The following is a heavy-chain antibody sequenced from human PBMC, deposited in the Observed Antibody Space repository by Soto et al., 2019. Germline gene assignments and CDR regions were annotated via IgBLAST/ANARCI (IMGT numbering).Heavy chain of an antibody. V-gene: IGHV3-33*06. Sequence: QVQLVESGGGVVQPGRSLRLSCAASGFTFSSYAMHWVRQAPGKGLEWVAAILYDGSNQYYADAVKGRFTISRDNSKNTLDLTMNSLRAEDTAVYYCAKEGRVGYSTRIFRRDNWFDPWGQGTPVTVSS. CDR2: ILYDGSNQ. J-gene: IGHJ5*02. CDR1: GFTFSSYA. CDR3: AKEGRVGYSTRIFRRDNWFDP. D-gene: IGHD6-13*01.